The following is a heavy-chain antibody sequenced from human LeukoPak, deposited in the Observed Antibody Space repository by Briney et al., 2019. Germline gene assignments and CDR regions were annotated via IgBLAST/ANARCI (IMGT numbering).Heavy chain of an antibody. Sequence: ASVKVSCKASGYTFTSYDINWVRQATGQGLEWMGWISAYNGNTNYAQKLQGRVTMTTDTSTSTAYMELRSLRSDDTAVYYCARVPYGNYHYYYMDVWGKGTTVTVSS. D-gene: IGHD3-10*01. CDR1: GYTFTSYD. CDR3: ARVPYGNYHYYYMDV. CDR2: ISAYNGNT. V-gene: IGHV1-18*01. J-gene: IGHJ6*03.